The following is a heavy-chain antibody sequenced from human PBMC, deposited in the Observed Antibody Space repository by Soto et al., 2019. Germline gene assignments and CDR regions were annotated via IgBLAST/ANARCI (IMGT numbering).Heavy chain of an antibody. V-gene: IGHV3-30*18. CDR3: ANPWHYDSPVCGY. CDR1: GFTFSSYG. Sequence: GGSLRLSCAASGFTFSSYGMHWVRQAPGKGLEWVAVISYDGSNKYYADSVKGRFTISRDNSKNTLYLQMNSLRAEDTAVYYWANPWHYDSPVCGYWGQEPLVTVS. CDR2: ISYDGSNK. D-gene: IGHD3-22*01. J-gene: IGHJ4*02.